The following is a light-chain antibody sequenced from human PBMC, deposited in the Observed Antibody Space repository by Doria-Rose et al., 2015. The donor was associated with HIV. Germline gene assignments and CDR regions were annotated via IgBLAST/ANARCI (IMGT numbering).Light chain of an antibody. J-gene: IGKJ3*01. CDR1: QSLLYTSKNY. CDR3: QQYYDTPS. Sequence: TQPPESLGMSLGEMSTLHCKSKQSLLYTSKNYLASYQQKPGQPPKLLIYWASTRQSGVPARFSGSVSGTDFTLTISSLEAEDVAVYYCQQYYDTPSFGPGTTVDIK. CDR2: WAS. V-gene: IGKV4-1*01.